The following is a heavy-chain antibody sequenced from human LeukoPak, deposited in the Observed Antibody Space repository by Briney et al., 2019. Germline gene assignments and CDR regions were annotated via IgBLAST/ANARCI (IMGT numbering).Heavy chain of an antibody. Sequence: SETLSLTCAVSGGSISSSNWWCWVRQPPGKGLEWIGEIYHSGSTNYNPSLKSRVTISVDKSKNQFSLKLSSVTAADTAVYYCARDSITMVRGIGFGYYYYYGMDVWGQGTTVTVSS. CDR2: IYHSGST. CDR1: GGSISSSNW. CDR3: ARDSITMVRGIGFGYYYYYGMDV. V-gene: IGHV4-4*02. D-gene: IGHD3-10*01. J-gene: IGHJ6*02.